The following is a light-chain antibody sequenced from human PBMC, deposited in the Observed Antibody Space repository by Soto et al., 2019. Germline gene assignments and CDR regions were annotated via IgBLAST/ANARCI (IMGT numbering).Light chain of an antibody. CDR3: QQYDNLPST. Sequence: DIQMTQSPSSLSASVGARVTITCQASQDISNYLNWYQQKPGKAPKLLIYDASNLATAVPSRFSGSGSGTDFTFTISSLQPEDIATYYCQQYDNLPSTFGGGTKVEIK. CDR2: DAS. V-gene: IGKV1-33*01. CDR1: QDISNY. J-gene: IGKJ4*01.